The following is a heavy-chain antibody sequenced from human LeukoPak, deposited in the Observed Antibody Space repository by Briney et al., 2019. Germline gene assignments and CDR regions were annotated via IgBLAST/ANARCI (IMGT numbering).Heavy chain of an antibody. CDR1: GGTFSSYA. Sequence: SVKVSCKASGGTFSSYAISWVRQAPGQGLEWMGGIIPIFVTANSAQKFQVRVTLTTDESTSTAYMELSSLRSEDTAVYYCAREAGYSSGWDYWGQGTLVTVSS. J-gene: IGHJ4*02. CDR3: AREAGYSSGWDY. CDR2: IIPIFVTA. V-gene: IGHV1-69*05. D-gene: IGHD6-19*01.